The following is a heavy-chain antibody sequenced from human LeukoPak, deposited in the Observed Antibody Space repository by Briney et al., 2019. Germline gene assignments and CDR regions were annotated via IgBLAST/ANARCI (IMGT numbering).Heavy chain of an antibody. V-gene: IGHV3-74*01. J-gene: IGHJ1*01. D-gene: IGHD2-21*02. CDR1: GFTFSSYW. CDR3: TSWGDTTAEYFQR. Sequence: SGGSLRLSCAASGFTFSSYWMHWVRQAPGKGLVWVSRIDSDGSTTSYADSVKGRFTISRDNAQNSMYPQMNSLRVEDTAVYYCTSWGDTTAEYFQRWGQGTLVTVSS. CDR2: IDSDGSTT.